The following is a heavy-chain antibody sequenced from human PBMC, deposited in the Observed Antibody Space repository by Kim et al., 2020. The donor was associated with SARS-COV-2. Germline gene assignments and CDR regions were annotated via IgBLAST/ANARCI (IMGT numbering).Heavy chain of an antibody. V-gene: IGHV4-59*01. CDR1: GGSISSYY. CDR3: ARGGWGGSSGYYYVY. J-gene: IGHJ4*02. Sequence: SETLSLTCTVSGGSISSYYWSWIRQPPGKGLEWIGYIYYSGSTNYNPSLKSRVTISVDTSKNQFSLKLSSVTAADTAVYYCARGGWGGSSGYYYVYWGQGTLVTVSS. CDR2: IYYSGST. D-gene: IGHD3-22*01.